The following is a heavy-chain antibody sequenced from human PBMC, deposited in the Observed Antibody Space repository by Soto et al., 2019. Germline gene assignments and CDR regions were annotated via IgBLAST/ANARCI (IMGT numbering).Heavy chain of an antibody. CDR2: IYSGGST. J-gene: IGHJ3*02. CDR3: ARVFITMVRGVSPDAFDI. CDR1: GFTVSSNY. D-gene: IGHD3-10*01. V-gene: IGHV3-53*01. Sequence: GGSLRLSCAASGFTVSSNYMSWVRQAPGKGLGWVSVIYSGGSTYYADSVKGRFTISRDNSKNTLYLQMNSLRAEDTAVYYCARVFITMVRGVSPDAFDIWGQGTMVTVSS.